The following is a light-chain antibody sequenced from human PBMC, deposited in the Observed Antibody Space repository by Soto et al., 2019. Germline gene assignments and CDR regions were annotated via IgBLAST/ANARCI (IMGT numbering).Light chain of an antibody. CDR3: QQRQYWPPIT. V-gene: IGKV3-11*01. CDR2: DAS. CDR1: LNVNSY. J-gene: IGKJ5*01. Sequence: VLTKSPDPLSLSPGERATLSCSASLNVNSYLAWYQQKPGQAPRLLIYDASNRAAGIPARFSGSGSGTDFTLTISSLEPEDFAIYYCQQRQYWPPITFGQGTRLEIK.